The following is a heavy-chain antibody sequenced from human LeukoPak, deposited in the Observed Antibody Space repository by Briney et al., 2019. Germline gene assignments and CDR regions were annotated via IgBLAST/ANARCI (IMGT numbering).Heavy chain of an antibody. CDR3: ARISGDCSSTSGSD. CDR1: GGTFSSYA. D-gene: IGHD2-2*01. J-gene: IGHJ4*02. V-gene: IGHV1-69*06. Sequence: SVKVSCKAFGGTFSSYAISWVRQAPGQGLEWMGGIIPIFGTANYAQKFPGRVTITADKSTSTAYMEMSSPRSEDTAVYYWARISGDCSSTSGSDWGQGTLVTVSS. CDR2: IIPIFGTA.